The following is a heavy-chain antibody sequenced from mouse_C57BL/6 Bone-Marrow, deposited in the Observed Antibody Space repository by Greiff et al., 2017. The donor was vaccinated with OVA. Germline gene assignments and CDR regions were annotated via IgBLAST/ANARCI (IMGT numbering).Heavy chain of an antibody. V-gene: IGHV6-3*01. CDR2: IRLKSDNYAT. D-gene: IGHD4-1*01. Sequence: EVKVEESGGGLVQPGGSLKLSCVASGFTFSNYWMNWVRQSPEKGLEWVAQIRLKSDNYATHYAESVKGRFTISRDDSKSSVYLQMNNLRAEDTGIYYCTRLGPVDYWGQGTTLTVSS. J-gene: IGHJ2*01. CDR3: TRLGPVDY. CDR1: GFTFSNYW.